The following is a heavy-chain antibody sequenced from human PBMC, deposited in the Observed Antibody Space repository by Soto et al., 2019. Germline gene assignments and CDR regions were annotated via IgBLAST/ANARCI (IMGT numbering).Heavy chain of an antibody. Sequence: EVQLVESGGGLVQPGGSLRLSCAASGFTFSSYSMNWVRQAPGKGLEWVSYISSSSSTIYYADSVKGRFTISRDNAKNSLYLQMNRLRAEDTAVYYCAREEWLRHFDYWGQGTLVTVSS. V-gene: IGHV3-48*01. CDR3: AREEWLRHFDY. CDR2: ISSSSSTI. J-gene: IGHJ4*02. CDR1: GFTFSSYS. D-gene: IGHD5-12*01.